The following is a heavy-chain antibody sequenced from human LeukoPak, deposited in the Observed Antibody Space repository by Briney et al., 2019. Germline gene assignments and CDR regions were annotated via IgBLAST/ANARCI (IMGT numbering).Heavy chain of an antibody. J-gene: IGHJ4*02. CDR1: EFTFSSYA. Sequence: GGSLRLSCAGAEFTFSSYAMSWVRQAPGKGLEWVSAIVSSGLTTYYADSVKGRFTISRDNSKNTLYLQMSSLRAEDTAVYYCAREYPTYMYSSSWEVIDYWGQGTLVTVSS. D-gene: IGHD6-13*01. CDR2: IVSSGLTT. CDR3: AREYPTYMYSSSWEVIDY. V-gene: IGHV3-23*01.